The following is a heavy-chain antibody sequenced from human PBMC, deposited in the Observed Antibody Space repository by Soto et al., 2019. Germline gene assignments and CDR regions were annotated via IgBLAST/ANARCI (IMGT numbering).Heavy chain of an antibody. D-gene: IGHD3-10*01. CDR1: GNTFASHG. CDR2: ISGFNGQT. V-gene: IGHV1-18*01. Sequence: QVQLVQSGPEVKKPGASVKVSCKASGNTFASHGFSWVRQAPGQGLEWMGWISGFNGQTNYALKFQGRVTLTTDTSTGTAYMELRSLRSDDTGVYFCARVDPRGVAVVRDYWGQGTLVTVSS. CDR3: ARVDPRGVAVVRDY. J-gene: IGHJ4*02.